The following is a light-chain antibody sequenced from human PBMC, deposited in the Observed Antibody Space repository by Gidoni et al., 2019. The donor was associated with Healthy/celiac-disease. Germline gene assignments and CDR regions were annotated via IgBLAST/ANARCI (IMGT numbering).Light chain of an antibody. CDR2: KAS. J-gene: IGKJ1*01. CDR3: QQYNSYSWT. Sequence: DIQMTQSPSTLSASVGDRVTITCRASQSISSWLAWYQQKPGKAPKLLIYKASSLESGVPSRFSGSGSGTEFTLTISSLQPDDCATYYCQQYNSYSWTFXQXTKVXIK. V-gene: IGKV1-5*03. CDR1: QSISSW.